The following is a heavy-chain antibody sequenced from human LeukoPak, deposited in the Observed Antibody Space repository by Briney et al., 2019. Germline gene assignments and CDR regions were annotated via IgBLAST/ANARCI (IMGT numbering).Heavy chain of an antibody. Sequence: SVKVSCKASGGTFSTYAISWVRQAPGQGLEWMGGIIPIFGTANYAQKFQGRVTITADKSTSTAYMELSSLRSEDTAVYYCARDFNLRFSFDYWGQGTLVTVSS. J-gene: IGHJ4*02. D-gene: IGHD5/OR15-5a*01. V-gene: IGHV1-69*06. CDR1: GGTFSTYA. CDR3: ARDFNLRFSFDY. CDR2: IIPIFGTA.